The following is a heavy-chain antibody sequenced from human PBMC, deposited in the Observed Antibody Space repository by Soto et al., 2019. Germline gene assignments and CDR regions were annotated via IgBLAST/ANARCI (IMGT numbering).Heavy chain of an antibody. J-gene: IGHJ4*02. CDR3: AKAKRAVVVTAPFDY. CDR1: GFTFSSYG. D-gene: IGHD2-21*02. CDR2: ISYDGSNK. Sequence: QVQLVESGGGVVQPGRSLRLSCAASGFTFSSYGMHWVRQAPGKGLEWVAVISYDGSNKYYADSVKGRFTISRDNFKNTLYLQMTSLRAEDTAVYYCAKAKRAVVVTAPFDYWGQGTLVTVSS. V-gene: IGHV3-30*18.